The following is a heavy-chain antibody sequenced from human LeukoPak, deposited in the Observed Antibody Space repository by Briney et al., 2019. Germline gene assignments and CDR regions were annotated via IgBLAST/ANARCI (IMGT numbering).Heavy chain of an antibody. Sequence: ASVKVSCKASGYTFTGYYMHWVRQAPGQGLEWMGWMNPNSGGTNYAQSFQGRVTMTRDTSIGTAYMELSRLGSDDTAVYYCARNAVYGDYYYYMDVWGKGTTVTVSS. J-gene: IGHJ6*03. CDR3: ARNAVYGDYYYYMDV. D-gene: IGHD4-17*01. V-gene: IGHV1-2*02. CDR1: GYTFTGYY. CDR2: MNPNSGGT.